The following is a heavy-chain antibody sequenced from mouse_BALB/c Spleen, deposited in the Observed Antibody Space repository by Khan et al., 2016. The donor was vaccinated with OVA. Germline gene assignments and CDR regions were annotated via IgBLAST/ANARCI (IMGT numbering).Heavy chain of an antibody. CDR1: GYSITSGYF. Sequence: EVQLQESGPGLVKPSQSLSLTCSVTGYSITSGYFWNWIRQFPGNNLEWMGYIRYDGASNYNPSLKSRISNTRVTSKNEFFLKLNSVTPEDTATYYCARGGSSGPAWFAYWGQGTLVTVST. J-gene: IGHJ3*01. D-gene: IGHD3-1*01. CDR3: ARGGSSGPAWFAY. CDR2: IRYDGAS. V-gene: IGHV3-6*02.